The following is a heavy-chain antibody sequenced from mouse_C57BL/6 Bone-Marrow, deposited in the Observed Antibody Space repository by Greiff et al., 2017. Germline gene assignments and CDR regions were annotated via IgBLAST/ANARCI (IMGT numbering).Heavy chain of an antibody. CDR1: GYTFTRYG. D-gene: IGHD2-1*01. CDR2: LYPRSGTT. CDR3: ARGGNYRAWFAY. J-gene: IGHJ3*01. V-gene: IGHV1-81*01. Sequence: QVQLLQSGAELARPGASVQLSCKASGYTFTRYGISWVKPRTGQGLEWIGELYPRSGTTYYNEQFTGKATLTADNSSSTAYMELRSLTTDDSAVYFCARGGNYRAWFAYWGQGTLVTVSA.